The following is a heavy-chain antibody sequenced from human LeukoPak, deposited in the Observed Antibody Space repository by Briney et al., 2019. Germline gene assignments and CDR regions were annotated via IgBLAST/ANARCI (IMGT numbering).Heavy chain of an antibody. Sequence: VASVKVSCKASGGTFSSYAISWVRQAPGQGLEWMGRIIPIFGTANYAQKFQGRVTITTDESTSTVYMELSSLRSEDTAVYYCARSRIAAAGISFGYWGQGTLVTVSS. J-gene: IGHJ4*02. CDR1: GGTFSSYA. D-gene: IGHD6-13*01. V-gene: IGHV1-69*05. CDR2: IIPIFGTA. CDR3: ARSRIAAAGISFGY.